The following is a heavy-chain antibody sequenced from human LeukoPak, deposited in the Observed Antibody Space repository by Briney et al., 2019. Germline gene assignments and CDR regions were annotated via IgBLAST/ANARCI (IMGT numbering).Heavy chain of an antibody. V-gene: IGHV4-61*01. D-gene: IGHD3-16*01. CDR1: GGSVSSDNYY. Sequence: SETLSLTCTVSGGSVSSDNYYWSWIRQHPGKGLEWIGYIYYSGSTNYNPSLKSRVTISVDTSKNQFSLKLSSVTAADTAVYYCARGRTLPVMAFDIWGQGTMVTVSS. CDR2: IYYSGST. CDR3: ARGRTLPVMAFDI. J-gene: IGHJ3*02.